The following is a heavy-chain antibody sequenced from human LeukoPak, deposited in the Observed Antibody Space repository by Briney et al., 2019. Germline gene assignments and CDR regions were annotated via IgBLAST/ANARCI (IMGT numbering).Heavy chain of an antibody. CDR2: ISGNGGSK. V-gene: IGHV3-23*01. CDR1: RFTFSSFA. Sequence: GGSLRLSCAASRFTFSSFAMSWVRQAPGKGLEWVSDISGNGGSKYYADSVKGRFTISRDNSKNTVYLQMSSLRVDDTAVYFCARDSSRLDPWGQGTLVTVSS. D-gene: IGHD6-25*01. J-gene: IGHJ5*02. CDR3: ARDSSRLDP.